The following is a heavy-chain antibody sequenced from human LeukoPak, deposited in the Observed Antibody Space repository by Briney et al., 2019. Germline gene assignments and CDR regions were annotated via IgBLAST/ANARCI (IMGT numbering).Heavy chain of an antibody. D-gene: IGHD4-17*01. CDR1: GFTFDDYG. V-gene: IGHV3-20*04. J-gene: IGHJ4*02. CDR2: INWNGGST. Sequence: GGSLRLSCAASGFTFDDYGMSWVRQAPGKGLEWVSGINWNGGSTGYADSVKGRFTISRDNAKNSLYLQMNSLRAEDTAVYYCAKDRRQTVTRTTAFDYWGQGTLVTVSS. CDR3: AKDRRQTVTRTTAFDY.